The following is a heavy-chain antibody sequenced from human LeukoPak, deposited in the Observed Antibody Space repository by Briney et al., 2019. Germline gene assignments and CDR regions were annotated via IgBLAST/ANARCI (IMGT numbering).Heavy chain of an antibody. D-gene: IGHD4-17*01. J-gene: IGHJ5*02. CDR3: ARDSVRPTVTTS. CDR1: GYSIGSGYY. CDR2: SYHSGST. Sequence: SETLSLTCTVSGYSIGSGYYWGWVWQPPGKGLEWIGSSYHSGSTYYNPSLKSLVTISVDTSKNQFSLKLSSVTAADTAVYYCARDSVRPTVTTSWGQGTLVTVSS. V-gene: IGHV4-38-2*02.